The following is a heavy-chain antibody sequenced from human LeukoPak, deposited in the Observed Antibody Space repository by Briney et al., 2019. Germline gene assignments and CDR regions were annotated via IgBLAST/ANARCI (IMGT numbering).Heavy chain of an antibody. V-gene: IGHV3-21*01. J-gene: IGHJ6*02. CDR1: GFTFSSYS. CDR3: ARDRGYCSSTSCYGYYYYGMDV. D-gene: IGHD2-2*01. Sequence: GGSPRLSCAASGFTFSSYSMNWVRQAPGKGLEWVSSISSSSSYIYYADSVKGRFTISRDNAKNSLYLQMNSLRAEDMAVYYCARDRGYCSSTSCYGYYYYGMDVWGQGTTVTVSS. CDR2: ISSSSSYI.